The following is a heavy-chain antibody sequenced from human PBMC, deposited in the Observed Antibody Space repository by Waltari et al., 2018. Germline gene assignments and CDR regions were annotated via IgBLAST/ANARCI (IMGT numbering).Heavy chain of an antibody. V-gene: IGHV4-39*01. D-gene: IGHD3-10*01. CDR2: IYYSGST. CDR1: GGPIRSSSYF. Sequence: QLQLQESGPGLVKPSETLSLTCTVSGGPIRSSSYFCGWIRQPPGKGLEWIGSIYYSGSTYYNPSLKSRVTISVDTSKNQFSLKLSSVTAADTAVYYCARHDYYGSGSPYYYYYYMDVWGKGTTVTVSS. J-gene: IGHJ6*03. CDR3: ARHDYYGSGSPYYYYYYMDV.